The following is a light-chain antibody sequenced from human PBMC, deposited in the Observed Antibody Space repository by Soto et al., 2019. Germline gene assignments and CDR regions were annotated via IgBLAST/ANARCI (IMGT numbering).Light chain of an antibody. CDR1: SANIGTNT. CDR3: EASDGSLNVVL. Sequence: HSVLTQPPSASGTPGQRVTISCSGSSANIGTNTVNWYQHLPGSAPNLLIYSNNQRPSGVPDRFSGSKCGTSSSLAISGLQHYDEADYYCEASDGSLNVVLFGGGTQLTVL. CDR2: SNN. J-gene: IGLJ2*01. V-gene: IGLV1-44*01.